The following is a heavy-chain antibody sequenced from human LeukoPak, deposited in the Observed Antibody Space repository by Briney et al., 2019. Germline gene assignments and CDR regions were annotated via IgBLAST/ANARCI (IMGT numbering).Heavy chain of an antibody. J-gene: IGHJ5*02. Sequence: GAPVKVSCKASGYTFTGYYMHWVRQAPGQGLEWMGWINPNSGGTNYAQKFQGRVTMTRDTSISTAYMELSRLRSDDTAVYYCARGEVIVVVPAATLNWFDPWGQGTLVTVSS. V-gene: IGHV1-2*02. CDR2: INPNSGGT. CDR3: ARGEVIVVVPAATLNWFDP. D-gene: IGHD2-2*01. CDR1: GYTFTGYY.